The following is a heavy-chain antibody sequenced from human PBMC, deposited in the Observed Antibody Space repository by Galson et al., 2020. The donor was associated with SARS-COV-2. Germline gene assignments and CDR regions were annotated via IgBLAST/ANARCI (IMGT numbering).Heavy chain of an antibody. J-gene: IGHJ6*03. CDR3: ARDLGSYMDV. CDR1: GFTFSRYA. V-gene: IGHV3-30*04. D-gene: IGHD3-16*01. Sequence: GGSLRLSCAASGFTFSRYAMHWVRQAPGKGLEWVAVISYDGSNKYYADSVKGRFTISRDNSKNTLYLQMNSLRAEDTAVYYCARDLGSYMDVWGKGTTVTVSS. CDR2: ISYDGSNK.